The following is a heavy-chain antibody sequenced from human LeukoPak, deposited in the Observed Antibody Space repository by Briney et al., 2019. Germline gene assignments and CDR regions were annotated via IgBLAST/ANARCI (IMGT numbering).Heavy chain of an antibody. CDR1: GFTFSSYA. CDR3: AARPTSAAVAPSDF. Sequence: PGGSLRLSCAASGFTFSSYAMHWVRQAPGKGLEWVAVISYDGSNKYYADSVKGRFTISRDNSKSMLYLEMNSLRAEDTATYYCAARPTSAAVAPSDFWGQGTLVTVSS. CDR2: ISYDGSNK. V-gene: IGHV3-30-3*01. D-gene: IGHD6-19*01. J-gene: IGHJ4*02.